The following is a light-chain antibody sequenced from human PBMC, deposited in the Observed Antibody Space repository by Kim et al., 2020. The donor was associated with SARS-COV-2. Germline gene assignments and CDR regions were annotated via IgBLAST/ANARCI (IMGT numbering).Light chain of an antibody. CDR3: QQYDNRRS. CDR2: GAT. V-gene: IGKV3-15*01. J-gene: IGKJ4*01. Sequence: SVVPGGGANLSCKASQDVLNNVAWYQQKPGQAPSLLIYGATTRASGIPGRFSGSGSGSDFTLTISGLQSEDIAVYYCQQYDNRRSFGGGTKVDIK. CDR1: QDVLNN.